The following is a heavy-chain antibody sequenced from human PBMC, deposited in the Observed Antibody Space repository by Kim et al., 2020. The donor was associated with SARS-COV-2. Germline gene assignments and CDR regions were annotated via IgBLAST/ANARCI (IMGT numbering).Heavy chain of an antibody. CDR3: AKDIMAAAGIRGAFVI. Sequence: GGSLRLSCAASGFTFDDYAMHWVRQAPGKGLEGVSGIRWNSGSIGYADSVMGRFTISRDNAKNSLYLQMKSPRAEDTALYYCAKDIMAAAGIRGAFVIWGQGTMVNVSS. CDR2: IRWNSGSI. J-gene: IGHJ3*02. V-gene: IGHV3-9*01. CDR1: GFTFDDYA. D-gene: IGHD6-13*01.